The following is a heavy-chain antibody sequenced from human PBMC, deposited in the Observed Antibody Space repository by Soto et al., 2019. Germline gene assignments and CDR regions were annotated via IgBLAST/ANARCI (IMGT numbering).Heavy chain of an antibody. J-gene: IGHJ4*02. CDR1: GFTFSSYA. Sequence: EVQLLESGGGVVQPGGSLRLSCAASGFTFSSYAMRWVRQAPGKGLEWVSAISVSGGSTDYADSVKGRFTISRDNSKNTLYLQMNSLRAEDTALYYCAKSLRISMVRGVVITGFDYWGQGTLVTVSS. CDR3: AKSLRISMVRGVVITGFDY. D-gene: IGHD3-10*01. CDR2: ISVSGGST. V-gene: IGHV3-23*01.